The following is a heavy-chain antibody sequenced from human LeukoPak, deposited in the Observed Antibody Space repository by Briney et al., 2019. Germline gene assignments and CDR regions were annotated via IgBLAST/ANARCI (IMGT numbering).Heavy chain of an antibody. V-gene: IGHV4-59*01. D-gene: IGHD1-26*01. CDR1: GGSISNYY. CDR2: IYYTGST. J-gene: IGHJ5*02. Sequence: PSETLSLTCTVSGGSISNYYWNWIRQPPGKGLEWIGYIYYTGSTNYNPSLKSRVTMSVDTSKNQFSLNLKSVAPEDTAVYYCARDPVGATTPIGLSWFDPWGQGTLVTVSS. CDR3: ARDPVGATTPIGLSWFDP.